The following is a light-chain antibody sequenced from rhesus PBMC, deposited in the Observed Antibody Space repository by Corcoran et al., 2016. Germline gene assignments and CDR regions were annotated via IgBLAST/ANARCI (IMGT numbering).Light chain of an antibody. CDR3: LQSTSSPYT. J-gene: IGKJ2*01. CDR2: QAS. Sequence: DIQLTQSPSSLSASVGDTVTITCRASQSISSWLAWYQQRQGQAPNLLSYQASTMQSGGPSRVRGRGSGTDFTLTIDSLQPEDFATYYCLQSTSSPYTFGQGTKVDIK. V-gene: IGKV1-22*01. CDR1: QSISSW.